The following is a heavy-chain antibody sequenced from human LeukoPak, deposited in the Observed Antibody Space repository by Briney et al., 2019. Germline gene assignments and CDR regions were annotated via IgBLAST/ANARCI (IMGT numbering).Heavy chain of an antibody. Sequence: ASVKVSCKVSGYTLTELSMHWVRQAPGKGLEGMGGFDPEDGETIYAQKFQGRVTMTEDTSTDTAYMELSSLRSEDTALYYCARHSYNYYGLDVWGQGTTITVSS. CDR3: ARHSYNYYGLDV. V-gene: IGHV1-24*01. CDR1: GYTLTELS. J-gene: IGHJ6*02. CDR2: FDPEDGET. D-gene: IGHD3-10*02.